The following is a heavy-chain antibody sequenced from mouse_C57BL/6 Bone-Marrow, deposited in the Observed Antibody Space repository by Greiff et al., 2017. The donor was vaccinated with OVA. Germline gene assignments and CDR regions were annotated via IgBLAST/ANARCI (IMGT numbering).Heavy chain of an antibody. D-gene: IGHD4-1*02. CDR1: GFTFSDYG. V-gene: IGHV5-17*01. CDR2: LSSGSSTI. Sequence: EVKLVESGGGLVKPGGSLKLSCAASGFTFSDYGMHWVRQAPEKGLEWVAYLSSGSSTIYYADTVKGRFTISRDNAKNTLFLQMTSLRSEDTAMYYCARGATGSHYFDYWGQGTTLTVSS. CDR3: ARGATGSHYFDY. J-gene: IGHJ2*01.